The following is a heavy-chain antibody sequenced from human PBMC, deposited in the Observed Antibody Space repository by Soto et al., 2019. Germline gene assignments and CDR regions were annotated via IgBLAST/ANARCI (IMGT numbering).Heavy chain of an antibody. CDR3: AKDSIVVPARCLDY. CDR1: GGSISSGGYY. D-gene: IGHD2-21*01. CDR2: IYYSGST. V-gene: IGHV4-31*03. J-gene: IGHJ4*02. Sequence: TSETLSLTCTVSGGSISSGGYYWSWIRQHPGKGLEWIGYIYYSGSTYYNPSLKSRVTISVDTSKNQFSLKLSSVTAADTAVYYCAKDSIVVPARCLDYWGQGTLVTVSS.